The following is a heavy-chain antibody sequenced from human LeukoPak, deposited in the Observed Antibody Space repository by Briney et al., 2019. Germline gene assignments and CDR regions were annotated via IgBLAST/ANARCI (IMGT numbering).Heavy chain of an antibody. CDR1: GFTFSSYG. D-gene: IGHD3-22*01. CDR2: IRYDGSNK. J-gene: IGHJ3*02. V-gene: IGHV3-30*02. CDR3: AKEDDSSGLHAFDI. Sequence: GGSLRLSCAASGFTFSSYGMHWVRQAPGKGLEWVAFIRYDGSNKYYADSVKGRFTISRDNSKNTLYLQMNSLRAEDTAVYYCAKEDDSSGLHAFDIWGQGTMVTVSS.